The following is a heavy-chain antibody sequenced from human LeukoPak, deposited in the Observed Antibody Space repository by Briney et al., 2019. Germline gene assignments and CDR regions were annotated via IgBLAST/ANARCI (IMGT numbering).Heavy chain of an antibody. CDR1: GYSITSGYY. CDR3: ARDRWGLDV. J-gene: IGHJ6*04. CDR2: IYHSGTT. D-gene: IGHD3-16*01. V-gene: IGHV4-38-2*02. Sequence: SETLSLTCTVSGYSITSGYYWGWVRPPPGKGLEWIGSIYHSGTTYYNPSLKSRVTISVDTSKNQFSLKLSSVTASDTAVYYCARDRWGLDVWGKGTTVTVSS.